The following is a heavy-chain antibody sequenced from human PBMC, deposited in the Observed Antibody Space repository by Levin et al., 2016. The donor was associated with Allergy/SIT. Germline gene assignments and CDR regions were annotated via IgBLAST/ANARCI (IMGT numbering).Heavy chain of an antibody. Sequence: WIRQPPGKGLEWIGEINHSGSTNYNPSLKSRVTISVDTSKNQFSLKLSSVTAADTAVYYCARKRGYSYGYLPGYYYGSGRLGPRDHGHRLL. D-gene: IGHD5-18*01. CDR3: ARKRGYSYGYLPGYYYGSGR. V-gene: IGHV4-34*01. J-gene: IGHJ6*02. CDR2: INHSGST.